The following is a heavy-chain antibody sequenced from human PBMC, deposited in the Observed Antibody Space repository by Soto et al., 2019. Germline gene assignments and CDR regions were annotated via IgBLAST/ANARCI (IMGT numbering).Heavy chain of an antibody. CDR1: GGTFSNSV. CDR2: IIPXFDTT. CDR3: AXXXXXXXXXXXXXXXDY. J-gene: IGHJ4*02. V-gene: IGHV1-69*13. Sequence: VKVSCKGSGGTFSNSVISWVRQAPGQXXEWMXGIIPXFDTTNXAQKFQGRVTIIADESTSTGYMELASLRSEDTAVYYCAXXXXXXXXXXXXXXXDYWGQGTLVTVSS.